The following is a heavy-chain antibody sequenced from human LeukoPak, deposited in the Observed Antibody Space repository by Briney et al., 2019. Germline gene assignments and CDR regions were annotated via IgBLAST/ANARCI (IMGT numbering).Heavy chain of an antibody. Sequence: PGGSLRLSCVGSGFMFSNYWMSWVRQAPGKGLEWVANINKDGSVAYSADSLKGRFAISRDNAENSLYLQMNSLRVEDTAVYYCARDWYSSNWYIDGMDVWGQGTTVTVSS. CDR1: GFMFSNYW. D-gene: IGHD6-13*01. J-gene: IGHJ6*02. V-gene: IGHV3-7*01. CDR2: INKDGSVA. CDR3: ARDWYSSNWYIDGMDV.